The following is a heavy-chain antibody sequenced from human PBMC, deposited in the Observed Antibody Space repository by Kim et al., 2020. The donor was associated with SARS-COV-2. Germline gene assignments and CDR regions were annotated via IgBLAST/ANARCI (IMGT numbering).Heavy chain of an antibody. Sequence: GGSLRPSCAASGFIFDTYEMNWVRQAPGKGLEWVSYVSSSSMFYADSVKGRFTVSRDNAKNSLYLQMNNLRAEDTAVYYCVREGKNWNDFDYWGQGTLIT. J-gene: IGHJ4*02. V-gene: IGHV3-48*03. CDR3: VREGKNWNDFDY. D-gene: IGHD1-1*01. CDR2: VSSSSM. CDR1: GFIFDTYE.